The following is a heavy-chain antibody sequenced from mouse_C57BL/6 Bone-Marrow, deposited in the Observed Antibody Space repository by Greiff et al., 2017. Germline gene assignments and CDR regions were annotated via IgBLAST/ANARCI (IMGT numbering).Heavy chain of an antibody. V-gene: IGHV5-4*03. CDR2: ISDGGSYT. CDR3: ARGEAWFAY. J-gene: IGHJ3*01. CDR1: GFTFSSYA. Sequence: EVKLVESGGGLVKPGGSLKLSCAASGFTFSSYAMSWVRQTPEKRLEWVATISDGGSYTYYPANVKGRFTISRDNAKNNLYLQMSHLKSEDTAMYYCARGEAWFAYWGQGTLVTVSA.